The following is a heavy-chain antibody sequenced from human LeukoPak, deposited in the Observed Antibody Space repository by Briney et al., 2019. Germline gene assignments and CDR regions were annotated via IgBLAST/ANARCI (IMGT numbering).Heavy chain of an antibody. CDR3: ARESLRWLRSRSSWFDP. CDR2: IYYSGST. Sequence: SETLSLTCTVSGGSISSSSYYWGWIRQPPGKGLEWIGSIYYSGSTYYNPSLKSRVTISVDTSKNQFSLKLSSVTAADTAVYYCARESLRWLRSRSSWFDPWGQGTLVTVSS. J-gene: IGHJ5*02. D-gene: IGHD5-24*01. CDR1: GGSISSSSYY. V-gene: IGHV4-39*07.